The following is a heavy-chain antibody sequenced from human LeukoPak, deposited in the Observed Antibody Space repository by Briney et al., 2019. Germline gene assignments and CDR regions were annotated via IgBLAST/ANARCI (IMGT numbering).Heavy chain of an antibody. CDR3: AKDRQVVVAAIDWFDP. CDR2: ISGSGGST. D-gene: IGHD2-15*01. J-gene: IGHJ5*02. V-gene: IGHV3-23*01. Sequence: PGGSLRLSCAASGFTFSSYAMSWVRQAPGKGLEWVSAISGSGGSTYYADSVKGRFTISRDNSKNTLYLQINSLRAEDTAVYYCAKDRQVVVAAIDWFDPWGQGTLVTVSS. CDR1: GFTFSSYA.